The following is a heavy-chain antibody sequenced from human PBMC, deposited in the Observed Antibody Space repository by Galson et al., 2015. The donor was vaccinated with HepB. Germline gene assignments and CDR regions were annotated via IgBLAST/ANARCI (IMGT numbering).Heavy chain of an antibody. CDR3: ARGTTSIDY. D-gene: IGHD1-1*01. Sequence: SLRLSCATSGFTFRRLGMTWVRQAAGKGLECVAAISMSGGSTDYADSGKGRSTISRDNSNNMLYLQMDNLRVEDTAVYYCARGTTSIDYWGQGTQVSVSS. CDR1: GFTFRRLG. J-gene: IGHJ4*02. V-gene: IGHV3-23*01. CDR2: ISMSGGST.